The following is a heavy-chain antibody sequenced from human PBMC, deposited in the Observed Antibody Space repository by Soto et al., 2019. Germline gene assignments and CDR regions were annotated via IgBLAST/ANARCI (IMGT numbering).Heavy chain of an antibody. D-gene: IGHD1-26*01. V-gene: IGHV3-30*04. J-gene: IGHJ4*02. Sequence: GWSLRHSCAASGFTFSDYPMHWVRQAPGKGLEWVAVISYDGRVKYYVDSVKGRFTISRDDSKNTLYLQMNSLRVDDTAVYYCARDFIVGAPDYFDYWGQGTPVTVSS. CDR1: GFTFSDYP. CDR2: ISYDGRVK. CDR3: ARDFIVGAPDYFDY.